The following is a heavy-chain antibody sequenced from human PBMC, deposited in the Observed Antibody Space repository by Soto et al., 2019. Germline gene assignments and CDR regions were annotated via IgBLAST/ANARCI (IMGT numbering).Heavy chain of an antibody. J-gene: IGHJ4*02. CDR1: GVSFRGYY. CDR3: ARCLTGRIQCDY. CDR2: INHSGST. D-gene: IGHD3-9*01. Sequence: PSWSLWLTGAVDGVSFRGYYGTWIRQPPGKGLEWIGEINHSGSTNYNPSLKSRVTISVDTSKNQVSLKLSSVTAADTAVYYCARCLTGRIQCDYWGQGTLVTVSS. V-gene: IGHV4-34*01.